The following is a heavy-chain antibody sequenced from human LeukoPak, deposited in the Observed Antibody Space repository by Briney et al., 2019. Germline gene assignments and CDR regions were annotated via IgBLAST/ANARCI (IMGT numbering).Heavy chain of an antibody. Sequence: LGESLKISCKVSGYTFANYWIGWVRQMPGKGLEWMGIIYPADSETRYSPSFQGQVTISVDKSISTAYLQWSSLKASDTAMYYCGRKISGSYYGLDYWAQGTLVTVSS. CDR1: GYTFANYW. CDR2: IYPADSET. CDR3: GRKISGSYYGLDY. V-gene: IGHV5-51*01. D-gene: IGHD1-26*01. J-gene: IGHJ4*02.